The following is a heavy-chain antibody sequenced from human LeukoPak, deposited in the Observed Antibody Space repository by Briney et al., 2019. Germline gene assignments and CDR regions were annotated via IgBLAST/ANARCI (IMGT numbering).Heavy chain of an antibody. CDR1: GGSISSYY. CDR2: IYYSGST. CDR3: ARETSQKGAHYMDV. V-gene: IGHV4-59*01. J-gene: IGHJ6*03. Sequence: SETLSLTCTVSGGSISSYYWSWIRQPPGKGLEWIGYIYYSGSTNNNPSLRSRVTISVDTSKNQFSLKLRSVTAADTAVYYCARETSQKGAHYMDVWGKGTTVTISS. D-gene: IGHD3-16*01.